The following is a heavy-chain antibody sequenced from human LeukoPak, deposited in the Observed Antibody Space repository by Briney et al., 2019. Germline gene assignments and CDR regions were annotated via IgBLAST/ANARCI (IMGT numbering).Heavy chain of an antibody. CDR3: ASYSGSYLAY. Sequence: AGGSLRLSCATSGFSFSNAWMNWVRQAPGKGLEWIGYIYYSGSTNYNPSLKSRVTISVDTSKNQFSLKLSSVTAADTAVYYCASYSGSYLAYWGQGTLVTVSS. CDR1: GFSFSNAW. J-gene: IGHJ4*02. CDR2: IYYSGST. V-gene: IGHV4-59*01. D-gene: IGHD1-26*01.